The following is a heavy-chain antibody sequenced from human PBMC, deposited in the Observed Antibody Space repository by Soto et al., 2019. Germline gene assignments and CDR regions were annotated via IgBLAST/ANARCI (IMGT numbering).Heavy chain of an antibody. Sequence: QVQLVESGGGVVQPGRSLRLSCAASGFTFSSYAMHWVRQAPGKGLEWVAVISYDGSNKYYADSVKGRFTISRDNSKNTLYLQMNSLRAEDTAVYYCARDWWAAAELDPWGQGTLVTVSS. CDR3: ARDWWAAAELDP. D-gene: IGHD6-13*01. CDR1: GFTFSSYA. CDR2: ISYDGSNK. J-gene: IGHJ5*02. V-gene: IGHV3-30-3*01.